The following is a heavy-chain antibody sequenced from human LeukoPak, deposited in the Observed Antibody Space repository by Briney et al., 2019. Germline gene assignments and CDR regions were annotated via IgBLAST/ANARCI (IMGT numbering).Heavy chain of an antibody. Sequence: ASVKVSCKVSGYTLTELSMRWVRQAPGKGREWMGGFDPEDGETIYAQKFQGRVTMTEDTSTDTAYMELSSLRSEDTAVYYCATGAAAGTGRAYYYYYGMDVWGQGTTVTVSS. CDR1: GYTLTELS. V-gene: IGHV1-24*01. D-gene: IGHD6-13*01. CDR2: FDPEDGET. CDR3: ATGAAAGTGRAYYYYYGMDV. J-gene: IGHJ6*02.